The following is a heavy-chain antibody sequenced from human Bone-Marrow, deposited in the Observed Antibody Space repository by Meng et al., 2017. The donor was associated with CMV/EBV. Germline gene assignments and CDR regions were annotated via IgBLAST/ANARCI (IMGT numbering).Heavy chain of an antibody. CDR2: ISGSGGST. V-gene: IGHV3-23*01. J-gene: IGHJ6*02. CDR1: GFTFSSYA. D-gene: IGHD2-2*01. CDR3: AKDRPVPAAISWAYYYYGMDV. Sequence: GESLKISCAASGFTFSSYAMSWVRQAPGKGLEWVSAISGSGGSTYYADSVKGRFTISRDNSKNTLYLQMNSLRAEDTAVYYCAKDRPVPAAISWAYYYYGMDVWGQGTTVTVYS.